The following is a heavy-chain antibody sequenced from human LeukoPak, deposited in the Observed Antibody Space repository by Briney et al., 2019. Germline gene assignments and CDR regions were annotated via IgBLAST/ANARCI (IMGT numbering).Heavy chain of an antibody. CDR2: ISISGSTI. D-gene: IGHD6-19*01. J-gene: IGHJ4*02. CDR1: GFTFSSYP. CDR3: ARDRGSSGWYYFEY. V-gene: IGHV3-48*02. Sequence: PGGSLRLSWAASGFTFSSYPMKWVRQPPGKGLEWVSYISISGSTIYYADSVKGRFTISRDNAKNSLYLQMNSLRDEDTAVFYCARDRGSSGWYYFEYWGQGTLVTVSS.